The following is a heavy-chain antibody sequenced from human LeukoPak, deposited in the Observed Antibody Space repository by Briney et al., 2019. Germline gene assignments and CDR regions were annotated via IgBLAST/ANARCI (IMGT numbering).Heavy chain of an antibody. D-gene: IGHD2-15*01. Sequence: GASVKVSCKTSGYTFTNYAMNWVRQAPGQGLEWMGWINTNSGNPTYAQGFTGRFVFSLDTSVNTAYLQIRRLKAEDTAIYYCARGSVVVAGAYYYMDVWGKGTTVTVSS. J-gene: IGHJ6*03. CDR2: INTNSGNP. CDR1: GYTFTNYA. CDR3: ARGSVVVAGAYYYMDV. V-gene: IGHV7-4-1*02.